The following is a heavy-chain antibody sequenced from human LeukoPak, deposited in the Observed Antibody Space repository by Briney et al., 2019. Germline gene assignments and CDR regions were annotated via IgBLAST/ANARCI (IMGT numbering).Heavy chain of an antibody. CDR1: GFTFSNYW. V-gene: IGHV3-7*01. J-gene: IGHJ5*02. CDR3: VRGGSYTFDP. CDR2: IKEDGSEK. Sequence: PGGPLRLSCAASGFTFSNYWMTWVRQAPGKGLEWVAGIKEDGSEKSYVDSVKGRFTISRDNAKTSLFLQMNSLGAEDTAVYYCVRGGSYTFDPWGQGILVTVSS. D-gene: IGHD1-26*01.